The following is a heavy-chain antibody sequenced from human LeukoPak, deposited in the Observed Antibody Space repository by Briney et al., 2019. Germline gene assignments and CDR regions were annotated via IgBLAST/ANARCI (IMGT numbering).Heavy chain of an antibody. V-gene: IGHV3-48*03. Sequence: PGGSLRLSCAASGFTFSSYEMNWVRQAPGKGLEWVSYISSSGSTIYYADSVKGRFTIFRDNAKNSLYLQMNSLRAEDTAVYYCARGGRYGSGSYYPFQASPVDYWGQGTLVTVSS. CDR3: ARGGRYGSGSYYPFQASPVDY. D-gene: IGHD3-10*01. CDR2: ISSSGSTI. J-gene: IGHJ4*02. CDR1: GFTFSSYE.